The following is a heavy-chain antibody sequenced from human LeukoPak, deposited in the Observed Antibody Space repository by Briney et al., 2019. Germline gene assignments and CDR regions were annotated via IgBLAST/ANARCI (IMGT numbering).Heavy chain of an antibody. D-gene: IGHD5-12*01. Sequence: GGSLRLSCAASGFTFSSYSLNWVRQAPGKGLEWVSSITSSSNYIYYADSVKGRFTISRDNAKNSLYLQMNSLRAEDMAVYYCARESSAYGYFDYWGQGTLATVSS. V-gene: IGHV3-21*01. CDR2: ITSSSNYI. J-gene: IGHJ4*02. CDR3: ARESSAYGYFDY. CDR1: GFTFSSYS.